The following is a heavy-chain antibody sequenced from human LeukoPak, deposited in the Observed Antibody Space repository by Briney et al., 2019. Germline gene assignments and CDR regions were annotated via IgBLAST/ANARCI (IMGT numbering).Heavy chain of an antibody. D-gene: IGHD4-17*01. CDR3: ARSDYGDYEGQYYFDY. CDR1: GGSFSGYY. CDR2: INHSGST. J-gene: IGHJ4*02. Sequence: SETLSLTCAVYGGSFSGYYWSWIRQPPGKGLEWIGEINHSGSTNYNPSLKSRVTISVDTSKNQFSLKLSSVTAADMAVYYCARSDYGDYEGQYYFDYWGQGTLVTVSS. V-gene: IGHV4-34*01.